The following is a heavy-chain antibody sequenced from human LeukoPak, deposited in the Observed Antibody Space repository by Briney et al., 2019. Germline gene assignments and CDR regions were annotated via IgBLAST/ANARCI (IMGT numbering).Heavy chain of an antibody. D-gene: IGHD3-16*01. CDR2: ISSNGGST. V-gene: IGHV3-64*01. Sequence: GGSLRLSCAASGFTFSSYAMHWVRQAPGKGLEYVSAISSNGGSTYYANSVKGRFTISRDNSKNTLYLQMGSLRAEDMAVYYCARDGAPYYYYYMDVWGKGTTVTVSS. CDR3: ARDGAPYYYYYMDV. CDR1: GFTFSSYA. J-gene: IGHJ6*03.